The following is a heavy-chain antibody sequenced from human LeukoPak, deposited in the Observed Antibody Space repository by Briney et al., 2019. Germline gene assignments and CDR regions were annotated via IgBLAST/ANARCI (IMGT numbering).Heavy chain of an antibody. V-gene: IGHV1-2*02. CDR2: VNPNSRGT. Sequence: GASVKVSCKASGYTFTGYYMHWVRQAPGQGLEWMGWVNPNSRGTNYAQKFQGRVTMTRDTPISTAYMELSRLRSDHTAVYYCARGPYYGSGRRGYYFDYWGQGTLVSVSS. CDR1: GYTFTGYY. J-gene: IGHJ4*02. CDR3: ARGPYYGSGRRGYYFDY. D-gene: IGHD3-10*01.